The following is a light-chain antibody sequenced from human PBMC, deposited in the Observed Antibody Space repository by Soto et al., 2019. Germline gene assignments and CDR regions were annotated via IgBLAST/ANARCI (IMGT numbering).Light chain of an antibody. CDR1: SSNIGNHY. CDR2: WNN. Sequence: QSVLTQPPSASGTPGQRVTIPCSGSSSNIGNHYISWYRHLPGTAPQLLIYWNNQRPSGVPDRFSGSKSGTSASLAISGLRSDDEADSYCAARDDTPSGVFGGGTTVTL. V-gene: IGLV1-47*01. CDR3: AARDDTPSGV. J-gene: IGLJ3*02.